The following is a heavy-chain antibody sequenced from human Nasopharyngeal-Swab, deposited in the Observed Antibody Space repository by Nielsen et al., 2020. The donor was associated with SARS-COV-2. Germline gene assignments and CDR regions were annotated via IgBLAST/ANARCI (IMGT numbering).Heavy chain of an antibody. V-gene: IGHV3-49*01. J-gene: IGHJ3*02. CDR1: GFTFGDYA. CDR2: IRSKTYGGAP. D-gene: IGHD1-26*01. CDR3: ARSVGSYYGQGAFDI. Sequence: GESLKISCTTSGFTFGDYAMSWFRQAPGKGLEWVGFIRSKTYGGAPEYAASVKGRFTVSRDGAEGIAYLQMNSLGTEDTGVYYCARSVGSYYGQGAFDIWGQGTMVTVSS.